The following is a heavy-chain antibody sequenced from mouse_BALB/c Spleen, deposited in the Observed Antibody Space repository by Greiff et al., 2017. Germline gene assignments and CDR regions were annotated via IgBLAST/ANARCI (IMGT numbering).Heavy chain of an antibody. J-gene: IGHJ2*01. CDR3: AGGSPGIFDY. Sequence: VQLQQSGAELVKPGASVKLSCTASGFNFNDSYIHWVKQRPEQGLEWIGRIDPANGNTKYDPKFQGKATITADTSSNTAYLQLSSLTSEDTAVYDYAGGSPGIFDYWGQGSTLKVSS. V-gene: IGHV14-3*02. CDR1: GFNFNDSY. CDR2: IDPANGNT. D-gene: IGHD1-1*02.